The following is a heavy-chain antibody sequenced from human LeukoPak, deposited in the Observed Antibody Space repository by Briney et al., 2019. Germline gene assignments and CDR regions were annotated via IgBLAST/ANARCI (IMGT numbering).Heavy chain of an antibody. V-gene: IGHV1-46*01. Sequence: ASVKVSCKASGYTFTSYYMHWVRQAPGQGLEWMGIINPSGGSTSYAQKFQGRVTMTRDTSTSTVYMELSSLRSEDTAVYYCAREVLGYDFWSGYNFDYWGQGTLVTVSS. J-gene: IGHJ4*02. CDR3: AREVLGYDFWSGYNFDY. CDR1: GYTFTSYY. CDR2: INPSGGST. D-gene: IGHD3-3*01.